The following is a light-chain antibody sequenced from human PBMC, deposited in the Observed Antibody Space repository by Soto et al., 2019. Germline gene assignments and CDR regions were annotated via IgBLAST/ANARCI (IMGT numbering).Light chain of an antibody. CDR3: CSYAGTYTYVL. CDR2: DVS. V-gene: IGLV2-11*01. CDR1: SSDVGGYNH. J-gene: IGLJ2*01. Sequence: QSALIQPRSVSGSPGQSVTISCTGTSSDVGGYNHVSWYQQYPDKAPKLMIYDVSKRPSGVPDRFSGSKSGNTASLTISGLQADDEADYYCCSYAGTYTYVLFGGGTKLTVL.